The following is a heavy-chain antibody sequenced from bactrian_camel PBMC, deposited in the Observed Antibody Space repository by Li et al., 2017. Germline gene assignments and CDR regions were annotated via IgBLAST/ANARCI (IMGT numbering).Heavy chain of an antibody. Sequence: HVQLVESGGGSVQAGGSLRLSCAISGYTSTRYCMAWFRQAPGKEREGVASIRPGGTTTAYAASVRGRFSISLDTAKNTVYLQMNNLKPEDTAMYYCATQFLEASCAVVHAIDDWGQGTQVTVS. CDR1: GYTSTRYC. D-gene: IGHD2*01. CDR3: ATQFLEASCAVVHAIDD. CDR2: IRPGGTTT. V-gene: IGHV3S1*01. J-gene: IGHJ4*01.